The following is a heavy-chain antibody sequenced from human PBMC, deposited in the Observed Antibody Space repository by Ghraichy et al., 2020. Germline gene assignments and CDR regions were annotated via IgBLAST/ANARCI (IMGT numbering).Heavy chain of an antibody. J-gene: IGHJ5*02. CDR3: ARVRVVTTSYDSSGHYFYVGWFDP. CDR1: GGSISSGGYS. CDR2: IWHGVST. Sequence: SETLSLTCTVSGGSISSGGYSWSWIRQPPGKGLEWIGDIWHGVSTYYNPSLKSRVSMSGDMSKNQFSLQLTSVTAADTAVYYCARVRVVTTSYDSSGHYFYVGWFDPWGQGTPVTVSS. D-gene: IGHD3-22*01. V-gene: IGHV4-30-2*01.